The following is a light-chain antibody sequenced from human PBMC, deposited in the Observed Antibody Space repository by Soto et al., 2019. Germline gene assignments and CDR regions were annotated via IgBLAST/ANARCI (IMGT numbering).Light chain of an antibody. V-gene: IGKV1-39*01. Sequence: DIQMTQSKSSLSASVGDRVTITCRASQSISSYLNWYQQKPGKAPKLLIYAASSLQSGVPSRFSGSGSGTDFTLTISSLQPEDFATYYCQQSYSTPWRFGQGTKVEIK. J-gene: IGKJ1*01. CDR1: QSISSY. CDR2: AAS. CDR3: QQSYSTPWR.